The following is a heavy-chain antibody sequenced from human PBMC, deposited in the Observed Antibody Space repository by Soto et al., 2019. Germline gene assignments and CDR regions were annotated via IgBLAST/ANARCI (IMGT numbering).Heavy chain of an antibody. D-gene: IGHD3-22*01. CDR3: AKVPPPNYDSSGRQDY. Sequence: EVQLLESGGGLVQPGGSLRLSCAASGFTFSSYAMSWVRQAPGKGLEWVSAISGSGGSTYYADSVKGRFTISRDNSKNTLYLQMNSLRAEDTAVYYCAKVPPPNYDSSGRQDYWGQGTLVTVSS. CDR1: GFTFSSYA. J-gene: IGHJ4*02. V-gene: IGHV3-23*01. CDR2: ISGSGGST.